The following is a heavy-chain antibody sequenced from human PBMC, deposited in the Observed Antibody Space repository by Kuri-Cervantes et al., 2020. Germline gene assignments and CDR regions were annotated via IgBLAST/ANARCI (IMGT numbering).Heavy chain of an antibody. D-gene: IGHD3-22*01. V-gene: IGHV3-21*03. Sequence: GGSLRLSCEASGFTFSNYAMSWVRQAPGKGLEWVSSISSSSSYIYYADSVKGRFTISRDNAKNSLYLQMNSLRAEDTAVYYCARDLSSGPPFDYWGQGTLVTVSS. J-gene: IGHJ4*02. CDR3: ARDLSSGPPFDY. CDR2: ISSSSSYI. CDR1: GFTFSNYA.